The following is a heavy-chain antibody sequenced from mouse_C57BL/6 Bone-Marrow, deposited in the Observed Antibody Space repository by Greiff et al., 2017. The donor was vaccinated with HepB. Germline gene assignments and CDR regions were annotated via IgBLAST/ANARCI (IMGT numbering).Heavy chain of an antibody. CDR1: GYTFTSYW. J-gene: IGHJ1*03. CDR2: IYPGRGST. CDR3: AESFITTVVDRDWYFDV. D-gene: IGHD1-1*01. V-gene: IGHV1-55*01. Sequence: QVQLQQPGAELVKPGASVKMSCKASGYTFTSYWITWVKQRPGQGLEWIGDIYPGRGSTNYNEKFKSKATLTVDTSSSTAYMQLSSLTSEDSAVYYCAESFITTVVDRDWYFDVWGTGTTVTVSS.